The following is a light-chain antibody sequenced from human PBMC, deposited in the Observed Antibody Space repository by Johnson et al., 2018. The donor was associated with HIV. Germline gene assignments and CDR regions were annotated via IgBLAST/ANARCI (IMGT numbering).Light chain of an antibody. CDR1: SSNIGNNY. CDR2: DNN. CDR3: GTWDSSLSAYV. V-gene: IGLV1-51*01. J-gene: IGLJ1*01. Sequence: QSVLTQPPSVSAAPGQKVTISCSGSSSNIGNNYVSWYQQLPGTAPKLLIYDNNKRPSGIRDRFSGSKSGTSATLGITGLQTGDEADYYCGTWDSSLSAYVIGTGTNVTVL.